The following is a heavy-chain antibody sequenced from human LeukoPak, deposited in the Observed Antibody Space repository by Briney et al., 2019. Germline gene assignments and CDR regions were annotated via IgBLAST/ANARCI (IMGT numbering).Heavy chain of an antibody. J-gene: IGHJ6*03. CDR2: IIPIFGTA. D-gene: IGHD5-24*01. V-gene: IGHV1-69*05. CDR3: ARDKSAGRDGYNYYYMDV. Sequence: GSSVKVSCKASGGTFSSYAISWVRQAPGQGLEWMGGIIPIFGTANYAQKFQGRVTITTDESTSTAYMELSSLRSEDAAVYYCARDKSAGRDGYNYYYMDVWGKGTTVTVS. CDR1: GGTFSSYA.